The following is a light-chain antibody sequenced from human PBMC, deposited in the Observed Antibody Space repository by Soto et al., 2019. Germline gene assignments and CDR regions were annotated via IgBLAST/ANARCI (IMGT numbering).Light chain of an antibody. CDR2: DAS. CDR3: QKYNSVPLT. CDR1: QDISNY. V-gene: IGKV1-33*01. J-gene: IGKJ4*01. Sequence: DIQMTQSPSSLSASVGDRVTITCQASQDISNYLNWYQQKPGKAPKLLIYDASNLETGVPSRFSGSGSGTDFTFTISSLQPEDIATYYCQKYNSVPLTFGGGTKLEIK.